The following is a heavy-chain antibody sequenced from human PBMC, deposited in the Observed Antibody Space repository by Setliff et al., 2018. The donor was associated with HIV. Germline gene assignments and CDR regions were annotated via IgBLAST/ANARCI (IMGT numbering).Heavy chain of an antibody. CDR2: MSTGGGIK. V-gene: IGHV3-33*03. Sequence: GGSLRLSCAATGFTFSSYVLHWVRQAPGKGLEWVAVMSTGGGIKIYTDSVKGRFTISRDNSKNTLYLQMNSLRAEDTAVYYCAKELGFWSGYSGPPLAYWGQGTLVTVSS. CDR3: AKELGFWSGYSGPPLAY. J-gene: IGHJ4*02. D-gene: IGHD3-3*01. CDR1: GFTFSSYV.